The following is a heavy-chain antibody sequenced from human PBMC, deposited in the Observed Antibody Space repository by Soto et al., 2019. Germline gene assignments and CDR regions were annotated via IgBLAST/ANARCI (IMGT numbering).Heavy chain of an antibody. CDR3: ARHALQYYYDSSGYTFDY. CDR2: IYPGDSDT. Sequence: GESLKISCKGSGYSFTSYWIGWVRQMPGKVLEWMGIIYPGDSDTRYSPSFQSQVTLSADKSISTAYLQWSRLKASDTAMYYCARHALQYYYDSSGYTFDYWGQGTLVTVSS. V-gene: IGHV5-51*01. CDR1: GYSFTSYW. D-gene: IGHD3-22*01. J-gene: IGHJ4*02.